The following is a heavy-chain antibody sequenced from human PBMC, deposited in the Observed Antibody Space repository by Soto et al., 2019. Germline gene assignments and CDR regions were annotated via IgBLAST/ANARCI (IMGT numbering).Heavy chain of an antibody. Sequence: QVQLVESGGGVVQPGRSLRLSCAASGFTFSSYAMHWVRQAPGKGLEWVAVISYDGSNKYYADSVKGRFTISRDNSKNTLYLQMNSLRAEDTAVYYCATDYYFWSGYQNWGQGTLVTVSS. CDR1: GFTFSSYA. V-gene: IGHV3-30-3*01. CDR3: ATDYYFWSGYQN. D-gene: IGHD3-3*01. J-gene: IGHJ4*02. CDR2: ISYDGSNK.